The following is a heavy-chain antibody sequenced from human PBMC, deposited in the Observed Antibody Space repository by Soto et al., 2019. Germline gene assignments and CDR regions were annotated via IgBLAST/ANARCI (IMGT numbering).Heavy chain of an antibody. CDR1: GFTFSSYA. D-gene: IGHD3-22*01. V-gene: IGHV3-23*01. Sequence: GRSLRLSCAASGFTFSSYAMSWVRQAPGKGLEWVSAISGRGGSTYYADSVKGRFTISRDNSKNTLYLQMNSLRAEDTAVYYCAKYLSYYDSSGPWDYWGQGTLVTVSS. J-gene: IGHJ4*02. CDR3: AKYLSYYDSSGPWDY. CDR2: ISGRGGST.